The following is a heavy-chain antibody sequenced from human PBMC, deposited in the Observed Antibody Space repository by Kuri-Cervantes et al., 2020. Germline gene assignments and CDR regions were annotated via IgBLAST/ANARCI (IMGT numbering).Heavy chain of an antibody. D-gene: IGHD2-2*01. Sequence: GESLKISCAASGFTFSDYYMSWIRQAPGKGLEWVSYISSSGSTIYYADSVKGRFTISRDNAKNSLYLQMNSLRADDTAVYYCARAKEPAAFLNWIDPWGQGILVTVSS. CDR2: ISSSGSTI. V-gene: IGHV3-11*04. CDR3: ARAKEPAAFLNWIDP. CDR1: GFTFSDYY. J-gene: IGHJ5*02.